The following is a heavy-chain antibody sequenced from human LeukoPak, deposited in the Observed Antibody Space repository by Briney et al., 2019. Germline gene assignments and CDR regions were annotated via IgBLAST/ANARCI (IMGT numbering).Heavy chain of an antibody. CDR3: ARDEIAAAGIPPDY. V-gene: IGHV1-69*13. CDR2: IIPIFGTA. D-gene: IGHD6-13*01. CDR1: GGTFSSYA. J-gene: IGHJ4*02. Sequence: ASVKVSCKASGGTFSSYAISWVRQAPGQGLGWMGGIIPIFGTANYAQKFQGRVTITADESTSTAYMELSSLRSEDTAVYYCARDEIAAAGIPPDYWGQGTLVTVSS.